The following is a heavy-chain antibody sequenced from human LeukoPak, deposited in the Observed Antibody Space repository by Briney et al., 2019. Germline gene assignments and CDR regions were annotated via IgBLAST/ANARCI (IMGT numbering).Heavy chain of an antibody. CDR3: ARAHIVVVPAAIIDDY. V-gene: IGHV1-18*01. CDR1: GYTFTSYG. CDR2: ISAYNGNT. Sequence: ASVKVSCKASGYTFTSYGISWVRQVPGQGLEWMGWISAYNGNTNYAQKLQGRVTMTTDTSTSTAYMELRSLRSDDTAVYYCARAHIVVVPAAIIDDYWGQGTLVTVSS. D-gene: IGHD2-2*02. J-gene: IGHJ4*02.